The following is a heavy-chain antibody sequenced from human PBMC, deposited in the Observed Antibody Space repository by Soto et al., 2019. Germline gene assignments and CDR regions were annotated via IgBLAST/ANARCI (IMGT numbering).Heavy chain of an antibody. CDR3: AKGLTGTTTSDAFDI. V-gene: IGHV3-23*01. CDR2: ISGSGGST. Sequence: PGGSLRLSCAASGFTFSSYAMSWVRQAPGKGLEWVSAISGSGGSTYYADSVKGRFTISRDNSKNTLYLKMNSLRADDTAVYYCAKGLTGTTTSDAFDIWGQGTMVTVSS. D-gene: IGHD1-7*01. J-gene: IGHJ3*02. CDR1: GFTFSSYA.